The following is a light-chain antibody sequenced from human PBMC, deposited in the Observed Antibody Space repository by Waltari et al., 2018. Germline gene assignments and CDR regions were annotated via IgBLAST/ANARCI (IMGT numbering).Light chain of an antibody. CDR1: SSDVGGYNY. V-gene: IGLV2-14*01. CDR2: EFT. Sequence: QAALTQPAYVSGSPGQSITISCTGTSSDVGGYNYVSWYQHHPGKAPKLIIYEFTNRPSGLSGRFSASKSGNPASLTISGLQAEDEADYYCSSYRANLPVVFGAWTTLTVL. J-gene: IGLJ2*01. CDR3: SSYRANLPVV.